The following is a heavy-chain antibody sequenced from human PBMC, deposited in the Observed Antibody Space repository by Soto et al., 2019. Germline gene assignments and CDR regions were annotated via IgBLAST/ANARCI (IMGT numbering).Heavy chain of an antibody. CDR2: ISSNGGST. D-gene: IGHD1-1*01. CDR1: GFTFGSYA. J-gene: IGHJ3*02. CDR3: VKVTVLEHAFDI. Sequence: EVELLESGGGLIQPGGSLRLSCAASGFTFGSYAMSWVRQAPGKGLEYVSAISSNGGSTYYADSVKGRFTISRDNSKNTLYLQMSSLRAEDTAVYYCVKVTVLEHAFDIWGQGTMVTVSS. V-gene: IGHV3-64D*06.